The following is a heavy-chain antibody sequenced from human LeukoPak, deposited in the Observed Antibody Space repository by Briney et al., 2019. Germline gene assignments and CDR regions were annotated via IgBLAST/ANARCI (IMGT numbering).Heavy chain of an antibody. CDR1: GGSISSYY. CDR3: VREAVYDFWSGYYGFDY. D-gene: IGHD3-3*01. J-gene: IGHJ4*02. V-gene: IGHV4-4*07. Sequence: SETLSLTCTVSGGSISSYYWSWIRQPAGKGLEWIGRIYTSGSTNYNPSLKSRVTMSVDTSKNQFSLKLSSVTAADTAVYYCVREAVYDFWSGYYGFDYWGQGTLVTVSS. CDR2: IYTSGST.